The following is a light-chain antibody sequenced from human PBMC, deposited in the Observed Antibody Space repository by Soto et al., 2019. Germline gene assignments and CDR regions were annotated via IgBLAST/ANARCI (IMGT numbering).Light chain of an antibody. CDR2: AAS. V-gene: IGKV3-15*01. CDR3: QQYYTWPS. CDR1: QSVSPN. Sequence: EILMTQSPATLSVSPGERATLSCRASQSVSPNVAWYQQRPGQAPRLLIYAASTRATGIPGRFSGSGSGTEFTLTISSLESEDFAVYYCQQYYTWPSFGQGTRLEI. J-gene: IGKJ5*01.